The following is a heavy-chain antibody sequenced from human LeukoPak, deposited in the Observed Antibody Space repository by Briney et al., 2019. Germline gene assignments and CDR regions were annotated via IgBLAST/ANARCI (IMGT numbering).Heavy chain of an antibody. V-gene: IGHV1-69*06. J-gene: IGHJ6*03. CDR1: VGTFSSYA. Sequence: GASVKVSCKASVGTFSSYAISWVRQAPGQGLEWMGGIIPIFGTANYAQKFQGRVTITADKSTSTAYMELSSLRSEDTAVYYCARGDYGDYIDTRYYYYMDVWGKGTTVTVSS. CDR3: ARGDYGDYIDTRYYYYMDV. D-gene: IGHD4-17*01. CDR2: IIPIFGTA.